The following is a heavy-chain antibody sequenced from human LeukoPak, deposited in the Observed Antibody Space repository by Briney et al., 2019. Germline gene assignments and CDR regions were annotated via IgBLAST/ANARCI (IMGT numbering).Heavy chain of an antibody. CDR2: ISSSSSTI. CDR3: AKVAGVDNYYYMDV. J-gene: IGHJ6*03. V-gene: IGHV3-48*01. CDR1: GFTFSSYS. Sequence: GGSLRLSCAASGFTFSSYSMNWVRQAPGKGLEWVSYISSSSSTIYYADSVKGRFTISRDNSKNTLYLQMNSQRVDDTAVYYCAKVAGVDNYYYMDVWGKGTTVTVSS. D-gene: IGHD2-15*01.